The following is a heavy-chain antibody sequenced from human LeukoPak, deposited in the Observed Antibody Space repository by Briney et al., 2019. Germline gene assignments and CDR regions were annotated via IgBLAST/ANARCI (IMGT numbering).Heavy chain of an antibody. D-gene: IGHD6-13*01. Sequence: GASVKVSCKASGYTFTSYYMHWVRQAPGQGLEWMGIINPSGGSTSYAQKFQGRVTMTRDTSISTAYMELSRLRSDDTAVYYCARRAAGTFDYWGQGTLVTVSS. J-gene: IGHJ4*02. V-gene: IGHV1-46*01. CDR2: INPSGGST. CDR3: ARRAAGTFDY. CDR1: GYTFTSYY.